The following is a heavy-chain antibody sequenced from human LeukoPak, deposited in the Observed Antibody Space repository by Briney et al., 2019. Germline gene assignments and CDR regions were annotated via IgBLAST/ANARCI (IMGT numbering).Heavy chain of an antibody. CDR1: GGSISSYF. Sequence: SETLSLTCTVSGGSISSYFWTWIRQPAGKGLDWIGRISTTEATHYSPSLKNRVNMSVDTSKNQFSLKMTSVTAADTAIYYCAREDSASGRGLGSWGQGTLVTVSS. V-gene: IGHV4-4*07. J-gene: IGHJ5*02. CDR3: AREDSASGRGLGS. CDR2: ISTTEAT. D-gene: IGHD3-10*01.